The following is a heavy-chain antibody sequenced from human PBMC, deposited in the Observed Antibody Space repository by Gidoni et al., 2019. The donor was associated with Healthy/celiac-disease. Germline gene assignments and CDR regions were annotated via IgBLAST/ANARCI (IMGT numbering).Heavy chain of an antibody. CDR2: ITPTFGTA. J-gene: IGHJ6*03. CDR3: ARLPAPYYYMDV. Sequence: QVQLVQSGAEVKKPGSSVTVSCKASGGTFSSYAISWVRQAPGQGLGWMGGITPTFGTANYAQKFQGRVTITADKSTSTAYMELSSLRSEDTAVYYCARLPAPYYYMDVWGKGTTVTVSS. V-gene: IGHV1-69*06. CDR1: GGTFSSYA.